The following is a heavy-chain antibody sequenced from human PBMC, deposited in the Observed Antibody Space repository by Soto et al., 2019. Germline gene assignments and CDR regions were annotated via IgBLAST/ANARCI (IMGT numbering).Heavy chain of an antibody. V-gene: IGHV4-31*03. CDR1: GGSISSGGYY. D-gene: IGHD3-9*01. CDR3: ARGLPSYNIWAGRIMGGFDN. Sequence: QVQLQESGPGLVKPSQTLSLTCTVSGGSISSGGYYWSWIRQHPGKGLEWIGYIYYSGSTYYNPSLKSRVTISEATSKNQFSLKLSSVTAADTAVYYCARGLPSYNIWAGRIMGGFDNWSQGTLVTVSA. CDR2: IYYSGST. J-gene: IGHJ4*02.